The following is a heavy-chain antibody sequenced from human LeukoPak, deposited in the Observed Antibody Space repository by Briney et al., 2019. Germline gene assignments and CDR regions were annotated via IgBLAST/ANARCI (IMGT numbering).Heavy chain of an antibody. CDR1: GFTFSSYS. CDR2: ISSSSSYI. J-gene: IGHJ5*02. CDR3: ARDMGGSGSYPRFDP. V-gene: IGHV3-21*01. D-gene: IGHD3-10*01. Sequence: GGSLRLPCVASGFTFSSYSMNWVRQAPGKGLEWVSSISSSSSYIYYADSVKGRFTISRVNAKNSLYLQMNSLRAEDTAVYYCARDMGGSGSYPRFDPWGQGTLVTVSS.